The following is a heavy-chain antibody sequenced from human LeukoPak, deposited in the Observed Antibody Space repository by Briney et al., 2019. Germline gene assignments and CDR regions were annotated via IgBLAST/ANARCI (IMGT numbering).Heavy chain of an antibody. CDR3: ARGELAFCSTTTCYSSFDY. Sequence: ASVKVSCKASGYTFTSYGIIWVRQAPGQGLEWMRWITTYNGNTNYARKFQDRVTVTTDTSTSTAYMELRSLRSDDTAVYFCARGELAFCSTTTCYSSFDYWGQGTLVTVSS. J-gene: IGHJ4*02. V-gene: IGHV1-18*01. CDR1: GYTFTSYG. D-gene: IGHD2-2*02. CDR2: ITTYNGNT.